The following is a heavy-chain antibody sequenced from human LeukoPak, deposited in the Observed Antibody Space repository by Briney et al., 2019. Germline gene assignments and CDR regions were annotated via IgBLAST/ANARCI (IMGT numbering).Heavy chain of an antibody. CDR1: GFTFSSYG. J-gene: IGHJ5*02. CDR2: IWCDGSRQ. Sequence: GGSLRLSCVASGFTFSSYGMHWVRQAPGKGLEWVAVIWCDGSRQEYADSVKGRFTISRDSSDNTLHLQMNSLRVEDTALYYCARDGFLFRGSRPSNWLDPWGQGTLVTVSS. D-gene: IGHD3-10*01. CDR3: ARDGFLFRGSRPSNWLDP. V-gene: IGHV3-33*01.